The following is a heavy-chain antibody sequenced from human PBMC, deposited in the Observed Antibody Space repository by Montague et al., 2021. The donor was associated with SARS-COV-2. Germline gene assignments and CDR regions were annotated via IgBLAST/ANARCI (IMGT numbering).Heavy chain of an antibody. D-gene: IGHD3-9*01. CDR2: IDWDDDE. J-gene: IGHJ6*02. CDR1: GFSLSTSGMC. CDR3: ARRTYDILTGYDYGMDV. V-gene: IGHV2-70*11. Sequence: VKPTQTLTLTCTFSGFSLSTSGMCVSWIRQPPGKALEWLARIDWDDDEYYSTSLKTRLTISKDTSKNQVVLTMTNMDPVDTATYYCARRTYDILTGYDYGMDVWGQGTTVTVSS.